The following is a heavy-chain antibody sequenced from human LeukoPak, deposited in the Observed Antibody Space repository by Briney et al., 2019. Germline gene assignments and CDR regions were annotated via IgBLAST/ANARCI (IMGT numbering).Heavy chain of an antibody. D-gene: IGHD2-2*01. J-gene: IGHJ4*02. CDR1: GYTLTELS. V-gene: IGHV1-24*01. Sequence: ASVKVSCKVSGYTLTELSMHWVRQAPGKGLEWMGGFDPEDGETIYAQKFQGRVTMTEDTSTDTAYMELSSLRSEDTALYYCARGGRSTTTHPLYYWGQGTLVTVSS. CDR3: ARGGRSTTTHPLYY. CDR2: FDPEDGET.